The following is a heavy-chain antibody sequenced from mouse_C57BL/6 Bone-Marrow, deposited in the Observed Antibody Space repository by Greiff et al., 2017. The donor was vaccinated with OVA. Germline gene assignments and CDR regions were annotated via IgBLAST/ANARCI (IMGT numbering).Heavy chain of an antibody. J-gene: IGHJ1*03. V-gene: IGHV1-15*01. D-gene: IGHD2-10*02. Sequence: VQLQQSGAELVRPGASVTLSCKASGYPFTDYEMHWVTQTPVHGLEWIGAIDPETGGTAYNQKFKGKAILTADKSSSTAYMELRSLTSEDSAVYYCTSRGPSYWYFDVWGTGTTVTVSS. CDR1: GYPFTDYE. CDR2: IDPETGGT. CDR3: TSRGPSYWYFDV.